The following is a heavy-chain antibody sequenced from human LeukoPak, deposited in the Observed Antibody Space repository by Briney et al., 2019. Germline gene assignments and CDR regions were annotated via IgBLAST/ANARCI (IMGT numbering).Heavy chain of an antibody. CDR3: ARRSSGWYYHFDY. V-gene: IGHV5-51*01. J-gene: IGHJ4*02. Sequence: GESLKISCKGSGYSFTSYWIGWVRQMPGKGLEWMGIIYPGDSDTRYSPSFQLQVTISADKSISTAYLKWSSLKASDTAIYYCARRSSGWYYHFDYWGQGTLVTVSS. CDR1: GYSFTSYW. CDR2: IYPGDSDT. D-gene: IGHD6-19*01.